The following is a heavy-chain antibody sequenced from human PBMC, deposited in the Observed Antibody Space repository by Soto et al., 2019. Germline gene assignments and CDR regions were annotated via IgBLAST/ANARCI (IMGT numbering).Heavy chain of an antibody. V-gene: IGHV3-21*01. CDR3: ARDQKPSEAFDI. CDR2: ISSSSSYI. CDR1: GFTFSSYS. Sequence: GGSLRLSCAASGFTFSSYSMNWVRQAPGKGLEWVSSISSSSSYIYYADSVKGRFTISRDNAKNSLYLQMNSLRAEDTAVYYCARDQKPSEAFDIWGQGTMVTVSS. J-gene: IGHJ3*02.